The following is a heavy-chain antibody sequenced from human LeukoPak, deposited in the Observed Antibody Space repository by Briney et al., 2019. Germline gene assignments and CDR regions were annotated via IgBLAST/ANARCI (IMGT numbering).Heavy chain of an antibody. CDR1: GFTFCSYW. CDR3: ARASDGRFDY. Sequence: GGSLRLSCAASGFTFCSYWMYWVRQAPGKGLVWVSRIKSDGTITNYADSVKGRFTISRDNAKNTLHLQLSSLSADDTAVYYCARASDGRFDYWGQGTLVTVSS. J-gene: IGHJ4*02. CDR2: IKSDGTIT. V-gene: IGHV3-74*01. D-gene: IGHD5-24*01.